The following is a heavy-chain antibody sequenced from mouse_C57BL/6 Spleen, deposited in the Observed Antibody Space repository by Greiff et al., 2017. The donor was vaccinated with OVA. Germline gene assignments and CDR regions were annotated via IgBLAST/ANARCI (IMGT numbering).Heavy chain of an antibody. V-gene: IGHV1-18*01. CDR2: INPNNGGT. Sequence: EVQLPPSGPALVKPGASVNIPCPASGYTFTVSPLAWLNQSPGKSLAWIGDINPNNGGTIYNQKFKGKATLTVDKSSSTAYMELRSLTSEDTAVYYCATWDPYYAMDYWGQGTSVTVSS. D-gene: IGHD4-1*01. J-gene: IGHJ4*01. CDR3: ATWDPYYAMDY. CDR1: GYTFTVSP.